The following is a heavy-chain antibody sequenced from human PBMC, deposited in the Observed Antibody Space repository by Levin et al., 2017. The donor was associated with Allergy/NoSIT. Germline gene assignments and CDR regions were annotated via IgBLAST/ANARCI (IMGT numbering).Heavy chain of an antibody. CDR1: GYTFTSYD. CDR2: MNPNSGNT. J-gene: IGHJ2*01. D-gene: IGHD6-19*01. CDR3: ASHSSGWYTWYFDL. V-gene: IGHV1-8*01. Sequence: PWASVKVSCKASGYTFTSYDINWVRQATGQGLEWMGWMNPNSGNTGYAQKFQGRVTMTRNTSISTAYMELSSLRSEDTAVYYCASHSSGWYTWYFDLWGRGTLVTVSS.